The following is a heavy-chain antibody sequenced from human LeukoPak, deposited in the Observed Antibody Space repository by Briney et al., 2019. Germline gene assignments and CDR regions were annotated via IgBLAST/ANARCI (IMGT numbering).Heavy chain of an antibody. V-gene: IGHV4-59*01. J-gene: IGHJ4*02. D-gene: IGHD3-22*01. CDR2: IYHSGST. CDR1: GGSISTYY. CDR3: ARDYDSSGYPTPADY. Sequence: SETLSLTCTVSGGSISTYYWNWIRQPPGKGLEWIGYIYHSGSTNYNPSLQSRVTISVDTSKNQFSLNLNSVTAADTAVYYCARDYDSSGYPTPADYWGQGTLVTVSS.